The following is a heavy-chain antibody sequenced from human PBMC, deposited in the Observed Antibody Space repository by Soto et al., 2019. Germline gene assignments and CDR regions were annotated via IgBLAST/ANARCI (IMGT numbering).Heavy chain of an antibody. V-gene: IGHV3-11*01. CDR1: GFTFSDYY. Sequence: GGSLRLSCAASGFTFSDYYMSWIRQAPGKGLEWVSYIGSSGSTIYYADSVKVRFTISSDNAKNSLYLQMNSLRAEETAVYYCARDQLLRYFDWLFHDAFDXWGQGTMVTVS. J-gene: IGHJ3*02. CDR2: IGSSGSTI. CDR3: ARDQLLRYFDWLFHDAFDX. D-gene: IGHD3-9*01.